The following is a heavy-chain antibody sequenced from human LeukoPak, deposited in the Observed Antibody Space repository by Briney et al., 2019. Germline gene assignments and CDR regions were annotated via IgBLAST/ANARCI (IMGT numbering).Heavy chain of an antibody. V-gene: IGHV4-39*07. Sequence: SETLSLTCTVSGGSISNSYYWGWIRQPPGKGLEWIGSIYYSGSTYYNPSLKSRVTISLDTSKSQFSLKLDSVTAADTAVYFCARDLQYYYSSTGYYYFFAFDIWGQGTMVTVSS. D-gene: IGHD3-22*01. J-gene: IGHJ3*02. CDR3: ARDLQYYYSSTGYYYFFAFDI. CDR2: IYYSGST. CDR1: GGSISNSYY.